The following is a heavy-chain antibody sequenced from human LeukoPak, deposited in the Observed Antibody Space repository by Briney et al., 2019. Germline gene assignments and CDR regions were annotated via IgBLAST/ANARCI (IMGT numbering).Heavy chain of an antibody. CDR3: ARLGGPGNFCDY. CDR1: GYTFTGHY. V-gene: IGHV1-2*06. D-gene: IGHD3-3*01. Sequence: GASVKVSCKTSGYTFTGHYIHWVRQAPGQGIDCMGRINPNTGGTFYAQKFQGRATMTRDTSINTAYMELTGLRADDTAVYYCARLGGPGNFCDYWGQGTLATVSS. CDR2: INPNTGGT. J-gene: IGHJ4*02.